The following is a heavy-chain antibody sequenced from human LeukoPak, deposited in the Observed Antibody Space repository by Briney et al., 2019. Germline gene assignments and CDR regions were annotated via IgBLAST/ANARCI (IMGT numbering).Heavy chain of an antibody. D-gene: IGHD3-3*01. CDR1: GGTFSSYA. Sequence: GASVTVSCKASGGTFSSYAISWVQQAPGQGLEWMGGIIPIFGTANYAQKFQGRVTITTDESTSTAYMELSSLRSEDTAVYYCARTISPRLEWLLPQRNNYYYYYYMDVWGKGTTVTVSS. V-gene: IGHV1-69*05. CDR3: ARTISPRLEWLLPQRNNYYYYYYMDV. CDR2: IIPIFGTA. J-gene: IGHJ6*03.